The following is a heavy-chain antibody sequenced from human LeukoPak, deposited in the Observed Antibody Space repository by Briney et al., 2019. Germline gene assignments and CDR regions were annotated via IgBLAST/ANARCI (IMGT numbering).Heavy chain of an antibody. CDR2: IYYSGST. D-gene: IGHD3-10*01. CDR1: GFPITTYY. CDR3: ARGVITMVRGVIAGNWFDP. V-gene: IGHV4-59*01. J-gene: IGHJ5*02. Sequence: SETLSLTCTVSGFPITTYYWSWIRQPPGKGLEWIGYIYYSGSTNYNPSLKSRVTISVDTSKNQFSLKLSSVTAADTAVYYCARGVITMVRGVIAGNWFDPWGQGTLVTVSS.